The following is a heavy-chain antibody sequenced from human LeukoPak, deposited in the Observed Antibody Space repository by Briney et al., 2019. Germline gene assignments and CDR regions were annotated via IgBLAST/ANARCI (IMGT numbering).Heavy chain of an antibody. CDR1: GYTFTNYW. D-gene: IGHD6-13*01. J-gene: IGHJ4*02. CDR3: ARGQQLVPDY. V-gene: IGHV1-46*01. CDR2: INPSGGNT. Sequence: ASVKVSCKASGYTFTNYWVHWVRQAPGQGLEWMGVINPSGGNTNYAQKFQGRVTMTRDTSTSTVYMELSSLRSEDTAVYYCARGQQLVPDYWGQGTLVTVSS.